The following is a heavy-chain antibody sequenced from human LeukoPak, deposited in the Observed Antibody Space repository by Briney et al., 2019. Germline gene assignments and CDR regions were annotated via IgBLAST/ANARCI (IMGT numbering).Heavy chain of an antibody. CDR2: ISDSGNTI. CDR1: GFTFSNYY. D-gene: IGHD6-19*01. J-gene: IGHJ1*01. V-gene: IGHV3-11*01. CDR3: ARSTLPGRSGRTEFFQH. Sequence: PGGSLRLSGAASGFTFSNYYMTWIRQAPGKGLQWISFISDSGNTIYYADSVEGRFTISRDNAKNSLYLQMHSLRAEDTAMYYCARSTLPGRSGRTEFFQHWGQGTLVTVSS.